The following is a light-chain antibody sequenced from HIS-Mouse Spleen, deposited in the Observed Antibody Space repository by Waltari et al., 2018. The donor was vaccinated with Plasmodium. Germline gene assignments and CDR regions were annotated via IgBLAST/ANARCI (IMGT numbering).Light chain of an antibody. V-gene: IGKV3-20*01. J-gene: IGKJ1*01. Sequence: EIVLTQSPGTLALYPGDRATLSCRASQSVSSSYLAWYQQKPGQAPRLLIYGASSRATGIPDRFSGSGSGTDFTLTISRLEPEDFAVYYCQQYGSWTFGQGTKVEIK. CDR2: GAS. CDR1: QSVSSSY. CDR3: QQYGSWT.